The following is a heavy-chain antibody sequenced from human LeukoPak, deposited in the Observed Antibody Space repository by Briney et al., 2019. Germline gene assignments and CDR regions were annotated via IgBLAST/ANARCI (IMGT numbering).Heavy chain of an antibody. CDR1: GYTFTSYA. D-gene: IGHD6-19*01. J-gene: IGHJ4*02. CDR2: INAGNGNT. V-gene: IGHV1-3*01. CDR3: ARDQIFGGVSGWYFDY. Sequence: VASVKVSCKASGYTFTSYAMHWVRQAPGQRLEWMGWINAGNGNTKYSQKFQGRVTITRDTSASTAYMELSSLRSEDTAVYYCARDQIFGGVSGWYFDYWGQGTLVTVSS.